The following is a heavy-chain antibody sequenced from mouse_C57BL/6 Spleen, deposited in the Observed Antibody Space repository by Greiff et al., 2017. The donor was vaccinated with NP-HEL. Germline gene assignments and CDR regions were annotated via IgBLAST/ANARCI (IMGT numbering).Heavy chain of an antibody. V-gene: IGHV1-82*01. CDR2: IYPGDGDT. J-gene: IGHJ2*01. D-gene: IGHD2-10*02. CDR1: GYAFSSSW. CDR3: ARGRYGNYDY. Sequence: VQLQQSGPELVKPGASVKISCKASGYAFSSSWMNWVKQRPGKGLEWIGRIYPGDGDTNYNGKFKGKATLTADKSSSPAYMQLSSLTSEDSAVYFCARGRYGNYDYWGQGTTLTVSS.